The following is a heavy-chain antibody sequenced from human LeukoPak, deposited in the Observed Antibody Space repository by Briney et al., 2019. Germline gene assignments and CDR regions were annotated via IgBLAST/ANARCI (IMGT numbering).Heavy chain of an antibody. Sequence: PGGSLRLSCAASGSTLSSSWMHWVRQVPGRGLVWVSLISSGGGSRDYADSVKGRFTISRDNAKTTLYLQMNSLRPEDTAVYYCARDSGTQGPYYYGLDVWGQGTTVTVSS. V-gene: IGHV3-74*01. D-gene: IGHD1-7*01. CDR2: ISSGGGSR. CDR3: ARDSGTQGPYYYGLDV. J-gene: IGHJ6*02. CDR1: GSTLSSSW.